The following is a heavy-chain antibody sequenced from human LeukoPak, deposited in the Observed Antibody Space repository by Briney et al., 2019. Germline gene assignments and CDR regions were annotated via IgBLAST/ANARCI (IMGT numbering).Heavy chain of an antibody. CDR2: IYHSGAT. J-gene: IGHJ4*02. V-gene: IGHV4-38-2*01. Sequence: NSSETLSLTCAVSDYSISSGYYWGWIRQPPGRGLEWIGGIYHSGATYYNPSLVSRFTISVDMSKNQFFLKVRSVTAADTAVYYCARVNWNFKTLDNWGQGTLVTVSS. D-gene: IGHD1-7*01. CDR1: DYSISSGYY. CDR3: ARVNWNFKTLDN.